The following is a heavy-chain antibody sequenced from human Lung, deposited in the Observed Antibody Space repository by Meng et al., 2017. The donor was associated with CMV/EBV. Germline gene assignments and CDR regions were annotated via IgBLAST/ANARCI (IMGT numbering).Heavy chain of an antibody. CDR2: IHPHRGDT. V-gene: IGHV1-2*02. CDR1: GYTFTAHY. D-gene: IGHD7-27*01. J-gene: IGHJ4*02. Sequence: ASVXVSCKASGYTFTAHYFHWVRQAPGQGLEWMGWIHPHRGDTNYAQQFQGRVTLTRDTSINTGYMELTRLTSDDTAVYYCARDNNWGPDYWGQGTLVTVPS. CDR3: ARDNNWGPDY.